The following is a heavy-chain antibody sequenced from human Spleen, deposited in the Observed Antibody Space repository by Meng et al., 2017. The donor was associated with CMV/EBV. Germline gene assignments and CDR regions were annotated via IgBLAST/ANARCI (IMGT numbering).Heavy chain of an antibody. V-gene: IGHV3-23*01. CDR3: AKGYDFWSGYLDY. CDR2: ISGIGGST. CDR1: GFSFSDYA. Sequence: GESLKISCAASGFSFSDYAMNWVRQAPGEGLEWVSAISGIGGSTYYADSVKGRFTMSRDNSKNTLYLQMNSLRAEDTAIYYCAKGYDFWSGYLDYWGQGTLVTVSS. D-gene: IGHD3-3*01. J-gene: IGHJ4*02.